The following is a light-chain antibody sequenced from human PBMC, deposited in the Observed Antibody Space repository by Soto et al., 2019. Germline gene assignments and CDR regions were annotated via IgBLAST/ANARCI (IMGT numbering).Light chain of an antibody. Sequence: QSVLPQPASVSGSPGQSITISCTGTSSDIGGYNYVSWYQHHPGKAPKLMIYDVVNRPSGVSNRFSGSKSGSRASLTISGRQAEDEADYYCSSYTSRSTPVFGGGTKLTVL. J-gene: IGLJ3*02. V-gene: IGLV2-14*03. CDR2: DVV. CDR1: SSDIGGYNY. CDR3: SSYTSRSTPV.